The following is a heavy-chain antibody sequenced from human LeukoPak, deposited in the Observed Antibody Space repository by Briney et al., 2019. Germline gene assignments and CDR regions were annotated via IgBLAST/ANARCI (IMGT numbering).Heavy chain of an antibody. CDR2: IYTGGNT. Sequence: GGSLRLSCAASGFTVSSTYMSWVRQAPGKGLEWVSLIYTGGNTYYADSVKGRFTLSRDNSKNTVYLQMNSLRVEYTAMYYCATISDLLFYFDSWGQGTLVTVSS. CDR1: GFTVSSTY. J-gene: IGHJ4*02. V-gene: IGHV3-66*01. CDR3: ATISDLLFYFDS.